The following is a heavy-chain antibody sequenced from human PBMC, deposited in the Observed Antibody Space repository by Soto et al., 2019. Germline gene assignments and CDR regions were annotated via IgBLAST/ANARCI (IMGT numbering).Heavy chain of an antibody. V-gene: IGHV5-10-1*01. CDR2: IDPSDSYT. CDR1: GYSFTSYW. CDR3: ASPYSSGWTDYYYYGMDV. Sequence: GESLKISCQGSGYSFTSYWISWVRQMPGKGLERMGRIDPSDSYTNYSPSFQGHVTISADKSISTAYLQWSSLKASDTAMYYCASPYSSGWTDYYYYGMDVWGQGTTVTVSS. D-gene: IGHD6-19*01. J-gene: IGHJ6*02.